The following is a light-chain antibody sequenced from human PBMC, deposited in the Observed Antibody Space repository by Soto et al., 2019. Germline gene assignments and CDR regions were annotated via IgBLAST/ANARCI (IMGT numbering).Light chain of an antibody. J-gene: IGLJ1*01. CDR3: ASYTSANTLVV. Sequence: QSVLTQPASVSGSPGQSITMSWTGTSRDIGNYNYVSWYQHHPGKAPKLMIYEVTSRPSGVSDRFSGSKSGMTASLTISGLQPVDAADYFCASYTSANTLVVFGTGTKVTVL. CDR2: EVT. V-gene: IGLV2-14*01. CDR1: SRDIGNYNY.